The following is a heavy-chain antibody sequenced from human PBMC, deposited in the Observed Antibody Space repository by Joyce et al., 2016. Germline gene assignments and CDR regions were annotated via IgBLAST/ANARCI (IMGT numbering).Heavy chain of an antibody. CDR3: ARAMTVVVAYTLRDGFDV. CDR1: QTRSNNYV. J-gene: IGHJ3*01. Sequence: EMQLEESGGTLVHPGGSLSLSCTVSQTRSNNYVMAWVRQAPGKGLEWVSAKGFSGVVRYNADSVRGRFTVSRDNSKNTMYLQMTSLQTEDTAIYYCARAMTVVVAYTLRDGFDVWGRGTLVAVSS. V-gene: IGHV3-23*04. D-gene: IGHD2-15*01. CDR2: KGFSGVVR.